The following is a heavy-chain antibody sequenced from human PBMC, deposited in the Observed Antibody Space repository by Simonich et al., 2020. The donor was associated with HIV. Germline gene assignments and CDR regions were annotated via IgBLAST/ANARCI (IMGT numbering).Heavy chain of an antibody. CDR3: VRRFDYGGDY. D-gene: IGHD4-17*01. CDR1: GFTFSGYG. J-gene: IGHJ4*02. CDR2: IWYYGNIK. V-gene: IGHV3-33*01. Sequence: QVQLVESGGGVVQPGRSLRLSCAASGFTFSGYGMHWVRQAPAKGLEWVAVIWYYGNIKYYADSVKGRFTISRDNSKNTLYLQMNSLRVEDTAMYYCVRRFDYGGDYWGQGTLVTVSS.